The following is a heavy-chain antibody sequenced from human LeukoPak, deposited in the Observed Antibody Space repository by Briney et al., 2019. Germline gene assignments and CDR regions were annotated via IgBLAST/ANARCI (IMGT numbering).Heavy chain of an antibody. J-gene: IGHJ4*02. D-gene: IGHD2-21*02. CDR3: ARGFVLGAAKNYFDC. V-gene: IGHV3-30-3*01. CDR2: ISYDGTNK. CDR1: GFTFTNYA. Sequence: PGRSLRLSCAASGFTFTNYALHWVRQAPAKGLEWVAVISYDGTNKYYADSVKGRFTISRDNSKNTLSLQMNSLRAEDTALYYCARGFVLGAAKNYFDCWGQGALVTVSS.